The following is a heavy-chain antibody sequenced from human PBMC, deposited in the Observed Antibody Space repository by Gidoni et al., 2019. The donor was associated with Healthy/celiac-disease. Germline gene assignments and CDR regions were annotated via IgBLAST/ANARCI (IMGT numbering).Heavy chain of an antibody. CDR3: ARWVTAVATLGGNAFDI. Sequence: QLQLQESGPGLVKPSETLSLTCTVSGGSISSRSYYWGWIRQPPGKGLEWIGSIYYSGSTYYNPSLKSRVTISVDTSKNQFSLKLSSVTAADTAVYYCARWVTAVATLGGNAFDIWGQGTMVTVSS. D-gene: IGHD6-19*01. V-gene: IGHV4-39*01. CDR2: IYYSGST. J-gene: IGHJ3*02. CDR1: GGSISSRSYY.